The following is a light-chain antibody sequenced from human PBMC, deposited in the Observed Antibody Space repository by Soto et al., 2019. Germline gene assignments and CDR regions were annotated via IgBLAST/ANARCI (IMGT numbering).Light chain of an antibody. J-gene: IGLJ1*01. V-gene: IGLV2-14*02. Sequence: QSVLTQPASVSGSPGQSITISCTGTSSDVGNYNLVSWYQQHPGKAPKLMIFEVSYRPSGVSNRFSGSKSGNTASLTISGLQAEDEADYYCISYTTSSDSYVFGTGTKLTVL. CDR2: EVS. CDR3: ISYTTSSDSYV. CDR1: SSDVGNYNL.